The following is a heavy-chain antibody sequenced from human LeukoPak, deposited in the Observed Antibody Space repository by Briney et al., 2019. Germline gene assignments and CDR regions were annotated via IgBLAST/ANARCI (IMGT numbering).Heavy chain of an antibody. Sequence: PGGSLRLSCAASGFSFSSYGMSWVRQAPGKGLEWVSAISGSSSYIYYADSVKGRFTISRDNAKNSLNLQMNSLRAEDTAVYYCARTNGGGDGMDVWGQGTTVTVSS. CDR3: ARTNGGGDGMDV. CDR2: ISGSSSYI. J-gene: IGHJ6*02. CDR1: GFSFSSYG. V-gene: IGHV3-21*01. D-gene: IGHD2-8*01.